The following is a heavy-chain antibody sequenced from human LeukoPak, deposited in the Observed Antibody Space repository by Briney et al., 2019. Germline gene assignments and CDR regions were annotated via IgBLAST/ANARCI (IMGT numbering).Heavy chain of an antibody. Sequence: GGSLRISCSASGFTFSSYAMHWVRQAPGKGLEYVSAISSNGGSTYYADSVKGRFTISRDNSKNTLYLPMSSLRAEDTAVYYCVTHTAMANFDSWGQGTLVTVSS. D-gene: IGHD5-18*01. V-gene: IGHV3-64D*06. CDR2: ISSNGGST. CDR3: VTHTAMANFDS. CDR1: GFTFSSYA. J-gene: IGHJ4*02.